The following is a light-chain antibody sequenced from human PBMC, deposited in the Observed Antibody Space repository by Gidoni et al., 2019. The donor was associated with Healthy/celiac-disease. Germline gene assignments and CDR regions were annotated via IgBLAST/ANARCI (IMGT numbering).Light chain of an antibody. CDR2: AAS. J-gene: IGKJ4*01. V-gene: IGKV1-9*01. Sequence: IQLTQSPSSLSASVGDRVTITCRASQGISSYLAWYQQKPGKAPKLLIYAASTLQSGVPSRFSGSGSGTDFTLTISSLQPEEFATYYCQQLNSYPRTFXGXTKVEIK. CDR1: QGISSY. CDR3: QQLNSYPRT.